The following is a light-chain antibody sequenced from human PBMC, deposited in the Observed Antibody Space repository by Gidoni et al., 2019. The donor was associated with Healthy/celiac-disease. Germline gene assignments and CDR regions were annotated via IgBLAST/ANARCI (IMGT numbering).Light chain of an antibody. Sequence: YELTQPPSVSVSPGQTASITCSGDKLGDKYACWYQQKPGQSPVLVIYQDSKRPSGIPARFSGSNSGNTATLTVSGTQAMDEADYYCQAWDSSTVVFGGGTKLTVL. CDR2: QDS. CDR1: KLGDKY. J-gene: IGLJ2*01. CDR3: QAWDSSTVV. V-gene: IGLV3-1*01.